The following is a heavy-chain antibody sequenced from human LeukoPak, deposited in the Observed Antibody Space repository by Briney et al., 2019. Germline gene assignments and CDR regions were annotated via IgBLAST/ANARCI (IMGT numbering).Heavy chain of an antibody. J-gene: IGHJ3*02. CDR2: IYSGGST. CDR1: GFTVSSNY. CDR3: ARVSSYYDSSGYMNAFDI. D-gene: IGHD3-22*01. V-gene: IGHV3-66*01. Sequence: GGSLRLSCAASGFTVSSNYMSWVRQAPAKGLEWVSDIYSGGSTYYADSVKGRFTISSDNSKNTMYLQMNSLRAEDTAVYYCARVSSYYDSSGYMNAFDIWGEGTMVTVSS.